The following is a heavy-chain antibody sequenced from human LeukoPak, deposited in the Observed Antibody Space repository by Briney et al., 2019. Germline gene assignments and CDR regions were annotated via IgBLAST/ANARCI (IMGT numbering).Heavy chain of an antibody. CDR3: ARERYSSGWRQKTPGYFQH. CDR1: GYTFTSYA. CDR2: INAGNGNT. D-gene: IGHD6-19*01. V-gene: IGHV1-3*01. Sequence: ASVKVSCKASGYTFTSYAMHWVRQAPGQRLEWMGWINAGNGNTKYSQKFQGRVTITRDTSASTAYMELSSLRSEDTAVYYCARERYSSGWRQKTPGYFQHWGQGTLVTVSS. J-gene: IGHJ1*01.